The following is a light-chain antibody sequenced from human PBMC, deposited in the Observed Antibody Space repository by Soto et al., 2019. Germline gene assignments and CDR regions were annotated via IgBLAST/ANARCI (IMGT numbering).Light chain of an antibody. CDR3: QQSYSTPPT. CDR1: QSISSY. J-gene: IGKJ1*01. V-gene: IGKV1-39*01. CDR2: AAS. Sequence: DIHMTQSPSSLSASVVDIVTITFRASQSISSYLNWYQQKPGKAPKLLIYAASSLQSGVPSRFSGSGSGTDFTLTISSLQPEDFATYYCQQSYSTPPTFGQGTKVDI.